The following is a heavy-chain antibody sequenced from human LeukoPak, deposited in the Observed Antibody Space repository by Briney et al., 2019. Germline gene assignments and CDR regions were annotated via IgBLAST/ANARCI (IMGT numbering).Heavy chain of an antibody. Sequence: SGPTLVNPTQTLTLTCTFSGFSLTTSGVVVGWVRQPPGKALEWVAFIYGDDNKRYSTSLKSRLTITKDTSKNQVVLTMTNVDPVDTATYYCVHRTTVTSFDYWGQGTLITVSS. V-gene: IGHV2-5*02. CDR2: IYGDDNK. CDR1: GFSLTTSGVV. CDR3: VHRTTVTSFDY. J-gene: IGHJ4*02. D-gene: IGHD4-17*01.